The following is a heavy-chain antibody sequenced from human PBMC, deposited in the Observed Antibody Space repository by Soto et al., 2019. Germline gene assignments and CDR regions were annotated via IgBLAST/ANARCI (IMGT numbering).Heavy chain of an antibody. J-gene: IGHJ4*02. CDR3: ARVGNKAWPVEYAY. Sequence: QPQLVQSGPEVRKPGASVTVSCKASGYTFTSDGISWVRQAPGQGLEWMGWVGGYNGNTPNAQKFQGRLTMTRDTSTKTVYLELRSLRSDDTAVYYCARVGNKAWPVEYAYGGQGTLVIVSS. D-gene: IGHD2-8*01. CDR1: GYTFTSDG. V-gene: IGHV1-18*04. CDR2: VGGYNGNT.